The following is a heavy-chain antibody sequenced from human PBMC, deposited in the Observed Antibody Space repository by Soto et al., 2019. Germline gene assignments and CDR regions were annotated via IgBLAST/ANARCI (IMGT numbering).Heavy chain of an antibody. J-gene: IGHJ6*02. CDR1: GFTFSSYA. CDR3: ASGLHHTGLQWLLSPYYYYGIEV. V-gene: IGHV3-30*04. Sequence: QVQLVESGGGVVQPGRSLRLSCAASGFTFSSYAMHWVRQAPGKGLEWVAVISYDGRSKYYADSVKVRFTISRDISNNTLDLQMNSLRAEDTAVYYGASGLHHTGLQWLLSPYYYYGIEVWGHGTTVTVS. D-gene: IGHD6-19*01. CDR2: ISYDGRSK.